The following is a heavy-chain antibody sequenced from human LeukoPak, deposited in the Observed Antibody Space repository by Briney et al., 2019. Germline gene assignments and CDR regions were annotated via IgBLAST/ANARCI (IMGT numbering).Heavy chain of an antibody. CDR3: ARVGDDILTGYLNWFDP. V-gene: IGHV1-69*06. J-gene: IGHJ5*02. D-gene: IGHD3-9*01. Sequence: ASVKVSCKASGGTFSSYAISWVRQAPGQGLEWMGGIIPIFGTANYAQKFQGRVTITADKSTSTAYMELSSLRSEDTAVYYCARVGDDILTGYLNWFDPWGQGTLVTVSS. CDR1: GGTFSSYA. CDR2: IIPIFGTA.